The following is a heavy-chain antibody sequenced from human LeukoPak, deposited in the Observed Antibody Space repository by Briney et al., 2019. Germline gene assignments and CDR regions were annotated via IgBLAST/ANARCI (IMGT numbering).Heavy chain of an antibody. D-gene: IGHD2-15*01. V-gene: IGHV1-18*01. CDR1: GYTFTSYG. CDR3: ARTDPPAATYYYYGMDV. Sequence: ASVKVSCKASGYTFTSYGISWVRQAPGQGLEWMGWISAYNGNTNYAQKLQGRVTMTTDTSTSTAYMELRSLRSDDTAVYYCARTDPPAATYYYYGMDVRGQGTTVTVSS. J-gene: IGHJ6*02. CDR2: ISAYNGNT.